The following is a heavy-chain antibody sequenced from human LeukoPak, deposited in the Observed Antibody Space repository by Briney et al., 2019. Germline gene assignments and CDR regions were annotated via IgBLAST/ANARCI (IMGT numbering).Heavy chain of an antibody. J-gene: IGHJ4*02. CDR3: ARDTSGYTFDD. V-gene: IGHV3-21*01. D-gene: IGHD5-18*01. CDR1: GFTFSSYS. Sequence: GGSLRLSCAASGFTFSSYSMNWVRQAPGKRREWVSSISATSNYIYYADSVKGRFTISRDNAKNSLYLQMNSLRAEDTAVYYCARDTSGYTFDDWGQGTLVTVSS. CDR2: ISATSNYI.